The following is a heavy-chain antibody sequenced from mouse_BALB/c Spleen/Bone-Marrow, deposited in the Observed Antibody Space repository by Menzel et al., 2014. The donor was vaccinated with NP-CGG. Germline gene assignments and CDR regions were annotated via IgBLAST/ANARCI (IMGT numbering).Heavy chain of an antibody. J-gene: IGHJ1*01. CDR1: GYSFTGYF. Sequence: VQLKESGPELVKPGASVKISCKASGYSFTGYFMNWVMQSHGKSLEWIGRINPYNGDTFHNQKFKGKATLTVDKSSSTAHMELRSLASEDSAVYYCAREGGYYYGSSPYFDVWGAGTTVTVSS. CDR3: AREGGYYYGSSPYFDV. D-gene: IGHD1-1*01. CDR2: INPYNGDT. V-gene: IGHV1-20*02.